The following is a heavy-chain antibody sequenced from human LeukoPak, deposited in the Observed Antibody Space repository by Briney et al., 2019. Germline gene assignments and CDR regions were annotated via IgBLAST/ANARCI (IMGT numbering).Heavy chain of an antibody. CDR1: GYSFTSYW. J-gene: IGHJ4*02. V-gene: IGHV5-51*01. Sequence: GESLKISCKGSGYSFTSYWIGWVRQMPGKGLEWMGIIYPGDADTRYSPSCQGHVTTSADKSISTAYLQWSSLKASDTAMYYCASRIAAAGTSFDYWGQGTLVTVSS. CDR3: ASRIAAAGTSFDY. CDR2: IYPGDADT. D-gene: IGHD6-13*01.